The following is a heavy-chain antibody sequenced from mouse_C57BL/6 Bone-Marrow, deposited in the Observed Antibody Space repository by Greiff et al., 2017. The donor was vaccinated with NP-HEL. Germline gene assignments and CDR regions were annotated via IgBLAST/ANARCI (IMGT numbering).Heavy chain of an antibody. D-gene: IGHD1-1*01. Sequence: VQLVESGPGLVQPSQSLSITCTVSGFSLTSYGVHWVRQSPGQGLEWLGVIWSGGSADYNAAFISRLSICKDNSKSQVFFKMNSLQAEDTAIYYCARNGYYNGNVWFAYWGQGTMVTVSA. J-gene: IGHJ3*01. CDR2: IWSGGSA. CDR1: GFSLTSYG. V-gene: IGHV2-2*01. CDR3: ARNGYYNGNVWFAY.